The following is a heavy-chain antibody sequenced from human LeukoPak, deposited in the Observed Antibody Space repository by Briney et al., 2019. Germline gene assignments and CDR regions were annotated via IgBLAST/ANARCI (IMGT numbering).Heavy chain of an antibody. CDR2: IKQDGSEK. D-gene: IGHD6-13*01. V-gene: IGHV3-7*01. CDR3: ARVGYSSSWHSGSAFDI. J-gene: IGHJ3*02. Sequence: GGSLRLSCAASGFTLSRYWMSWVRQAPGKGLEWVANIKQDGSEKYYVDSVEGRFTISRDNAKNSLYLQMNSLRAEDTAVYFCARVGYSSSWHSGSAFDIWGQGTMVTVSS. CDR1: GFTLSRYW.